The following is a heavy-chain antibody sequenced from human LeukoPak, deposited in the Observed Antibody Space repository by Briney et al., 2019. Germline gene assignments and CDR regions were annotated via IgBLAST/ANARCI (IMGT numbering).Heavy chain of an antibody. J-gene: IGHJ4*02. CDR3: AREGHGFDY. CDR2: ISDDGSSE. CDR1: GFTFRSYA. V-gene: IGHV3-30*01. Sequence: GGSLRLSCAASGFTFRSYALHWVRQAPGKGLEWVTLISDDGSSENYVDSVKGRFTIFRDDSKNTLYLQMNSLREEDTAVYYCAREGHGFDYWGQGTLVTVSP.